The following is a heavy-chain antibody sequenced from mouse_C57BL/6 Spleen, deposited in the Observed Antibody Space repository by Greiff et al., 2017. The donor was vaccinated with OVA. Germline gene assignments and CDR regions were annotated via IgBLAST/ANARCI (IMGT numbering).Heavy chain of an antibody. CDR3: ARWGSKEGGIDY. J-gene: IGHJ2*01. Sequence: QVQLQQSGAELVKPGASVKISCKASGYAFSSYWMNWVKQRPGKGLAWIGQIYPGDGDTNYNGKFKGKATLTADKSSSTAYMQLSSLTSEDSAVYFCARWGSKEGGIDYWGQGTTLTVSS. D-gene: IGHD1-3*01. V-gene: IGHV1-80*01. CDR2: IYPGDGDT. CDR1: GYAFSSYW.